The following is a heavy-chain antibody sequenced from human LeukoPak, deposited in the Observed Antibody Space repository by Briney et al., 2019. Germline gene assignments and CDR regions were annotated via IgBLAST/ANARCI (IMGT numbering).Heavy chain of an antibody. CDR3: AKGVDYQYYFDY. V-gene: IGHV3-23*01. J-gene: IGHJ4*02. D-gene: IGHD2-2*01. CDR2: ISGSGGST. CDR1: GFTFSSYG. Sequence: GGSLRLSCAASGFTFSSYGMHWVRQAPGEGLEWVSAISGSGGSTYYADSVKGRFTISRDNSKNTLYLQMNSLRAEDTAVYYCAKGVDYQYYFDYWGQGTLVTVSS.